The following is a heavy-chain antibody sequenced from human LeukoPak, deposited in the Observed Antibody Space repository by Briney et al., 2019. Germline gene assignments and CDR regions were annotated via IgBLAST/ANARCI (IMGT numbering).Heavy chain of an antibody. Sequence: GGSLRLSCAASGFTSSSYWMSWVRQAPGKGLEWVANIKQDGSEKYYVDSVKGRFTISRDNAKNSLYLQMNSLRAEDTAVYYCARERGSGAITVSDYYYYGMDVWGQGTTVTVSS. CDR1: GFTSSSYW. V-gene: IGHV3-7*01. D-gene: IGHD3-16*01. CDR3: ARERGSGAITVSDYYYYGMDV. CDR2: IKQDGSEK. J-gene: IGHJ6*02.